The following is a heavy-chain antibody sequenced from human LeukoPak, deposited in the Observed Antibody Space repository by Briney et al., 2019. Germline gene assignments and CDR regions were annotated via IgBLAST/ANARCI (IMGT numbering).Heavy chain of an antibody. CDR2: ISGSGGST. D-gene: IGHD3-9*01. Sequence: GGSLRLSCAASGFTFSSYAMSWVGPAPGQGREWGSAISGSGGSTYYADSVKGRFTISRDNSKNKLYLQMNSLRAEDTAVYYCALSQILRYFDWLDAFDIWGQGTMVTVSS. J-gene: IGHJ3*02. CDR3: ALSQILRYFDWLDAFDI. V-gene: IGHV3-23*01. CDR1: GFTFSSYA.